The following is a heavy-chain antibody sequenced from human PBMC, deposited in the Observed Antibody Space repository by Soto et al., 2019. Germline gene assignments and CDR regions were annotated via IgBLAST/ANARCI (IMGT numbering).Heavy chain of an antibody. CDR3: GPDTLDY. CDR2: IWYDGSNK. J-gene: IGHJ4*02. Sequence: QVQLVESGGGVVQPGRSLRLSCAASGFMFSSHGMHWIRQAPGKGLEWVAVIWYDGSNKYYADSVKGRFIISRVNSKNTLYLQMNSLRVEDTAVYYCGPDTLDYWGQGTLVTVSS. CDR1: GFMFSSHG. V-gene: IGHV3-33*01.